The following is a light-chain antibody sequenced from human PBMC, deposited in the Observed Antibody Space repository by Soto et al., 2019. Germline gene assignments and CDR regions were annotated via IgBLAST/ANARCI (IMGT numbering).Light chain of an antibody. V-gene: IGLV2-11*01. CDR2: DVT. J-gene: IGLJ2*01. CDR1: SSDVGGYNY. CDR3: CSYAGSYLVV. Sequence: QSALTQPRSVSGSPGQSVTISCTGTSSDVGGYNYVSWYQHHPGKAPKLMIYDVTKRPSGVPDRFSGSKSDNTASLTISGLQAEDEADYYCCSYAGSYLVVFGGGTKLTVL.